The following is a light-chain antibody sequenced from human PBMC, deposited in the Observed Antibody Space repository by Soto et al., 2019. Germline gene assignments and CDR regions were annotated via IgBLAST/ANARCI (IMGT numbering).Light chain of an antibody. CDR2: SNN. V-gene: IGLV1-44*01. CDR1: SSNIGRNP. Sequence: QSVLTQPPSASGTPGQRVTISCSGSSSNIGRNPVKWYQQLPGTAPKLLIYSNNQRPSGVPDRFSGSKSGTSASLAISGLQSEDEADYHCAAWDDSLNGFWVFGGGTKLTVL. CDR3: AAWDDSLNGFWV. J-gene: IGLJ3*02.